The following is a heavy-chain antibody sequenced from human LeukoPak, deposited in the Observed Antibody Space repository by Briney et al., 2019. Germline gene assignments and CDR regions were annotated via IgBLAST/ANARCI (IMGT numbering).Heavy chain of an antibody. CDR1: GYTFTGYY. V-gene: IGHV1-2*02. D-gene: IGHD3-9*01. J-gene: IGHJ5*02. CDR3: ARSVFGILTGLGDWFDP. CDR2: INPNSGGT. Sequence: ASVKVSCKASGYTFTGYYMHWVRQAPGQGLEWMGWINPNSGGTNYAQKFQGRVTMTRDTSISTAHMELSRLRSDDTAVYYCARSVFGILTGLGDWFDPWGQGTLVTVSS.